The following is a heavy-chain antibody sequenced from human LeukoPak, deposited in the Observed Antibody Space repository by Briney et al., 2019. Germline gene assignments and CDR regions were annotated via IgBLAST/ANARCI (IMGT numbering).Heavy chain of an antibody. J-gene: IGHJ4*02. CDR3: ARVTIRESCDY. CDR1: GGSISSGSYY. Sequence: PSETLSLTCTVSGGSISSGSYYWSWIRQPAGKGLEWIGRIYTSGSTNYNPSLKSRVTTSVDTSKNQFSLKLSSVTAADTAVYYCARVTIRESCDYWGQGTLVTVSS. V-gene: IGHV4-61*02. D-gene: IGHD4-11*01. CDR2: IYTSGST.